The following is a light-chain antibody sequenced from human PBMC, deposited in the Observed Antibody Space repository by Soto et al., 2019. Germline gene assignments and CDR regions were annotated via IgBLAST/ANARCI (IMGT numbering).Light chain of an antibody. CDR2: AVS. J-gene: IGLJ1*01. CDR1: SRDIGSYDH. CDR3: ITYALRLSYL. Sequence: QSALTQRGCVAGSPGQSLTLSSSGNSRDIGSYDHVAWYQQVPGKSPKLIIYAVSDRPSVVSDRFSGSTTGISAALTRPGFQTEGEGHYYCITYALRLSYLLVTRTRVT. V-gene: IGLV2-14*03.